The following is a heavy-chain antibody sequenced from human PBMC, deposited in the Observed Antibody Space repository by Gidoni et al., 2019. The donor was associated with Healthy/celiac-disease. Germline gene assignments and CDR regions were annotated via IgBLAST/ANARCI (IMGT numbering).Heavy chain of an antibody. Sequence: QITLKESGPTLVKPTQTLTLTCTFSGFSLSTSGVGVGWIRQPPGKALEWLALIYWDDDKRYSPSLKSRLTITKDTSKNQVVLTMTNMDPVDTATYYCAHYCSGGSCPPDWFDPWGQGTLVTVSS. CDR2: IYWDDDK. V-gene: IGHV2-5*02. J-gene: IGHJ5*02. D-gene: IGHD2-15*01. CDR1: GFSLSTSGVG. CDR3: AHYCSGGSCPPDWFDP.